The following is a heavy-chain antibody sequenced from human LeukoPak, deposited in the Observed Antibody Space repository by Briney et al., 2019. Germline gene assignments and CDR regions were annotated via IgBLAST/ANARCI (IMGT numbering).Heavy chain of an antibody. CDR3: ARGGKQFWSGYYIGYYGMDV. CDR2: MNPNSGNT. Sequence: GASVKVSCKASGYTFTSYDINWVRQATGQGLEWMGWMNPNSGNTGYAQKFQGRVTMTRNTSISTAYMELSSLRSEDTAVYYCARGGKQFWSGYYIGYYGMDVWGQGTTVTVSS. CDR1: GYTFTSYD. V-gene: IGHV1-8*01. J-gene: IGHJ6*02. D-gene: IGHD3-3*02.